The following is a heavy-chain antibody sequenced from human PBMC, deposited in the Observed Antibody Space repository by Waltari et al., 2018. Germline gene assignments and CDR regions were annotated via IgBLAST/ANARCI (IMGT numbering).Heavy chain of an antibody. J-gene: IGHJ6*02. Sequence: EVHLVESGGGLIQPGGSLRLSCAASGFSVINSCMTWVRQAPGKGLECVSGVYGGDNTYYADSVKGRFTISRDNSKNTVYLQRNSLRVEDTAVYYCAKGLTSLHSRSGYYGPQFYFYGLDVWGQGTTVTVSS. D-gene: IGHD5-12*01. CDR2: VYGGDNT. V-gene: IGHV3-53*01. CDR3: AKGLTSLHSRSGYYGPQFYFYGLDV. CDR1: GFSVINSC.